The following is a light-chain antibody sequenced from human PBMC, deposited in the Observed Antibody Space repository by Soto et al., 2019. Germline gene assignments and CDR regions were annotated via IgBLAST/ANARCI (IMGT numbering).Light chain of an antibody. CDR1: QTVDSY. CDR2: DAS. J-gene: IGKJ4*01. Sequence: EIVLTQSPATLSLSPGERATLSCRASQTVDSYLVWYQQKPGQAPRLLIYDASIRATGIPARFSGSGSGTDFTLPISSLEPEDFAVYYCQHRSHWPPRTFGGGTKVEIK. CDR3: QHRSHWPPRT. V-gene: IGKV3-11*01.